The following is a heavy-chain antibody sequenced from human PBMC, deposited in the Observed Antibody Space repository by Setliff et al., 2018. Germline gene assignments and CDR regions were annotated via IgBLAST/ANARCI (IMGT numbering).Heavy chain of an antibody. CDR3: ARAPGRQDYHYMEL. CDR2: VSHSGST. CDR1: GASINNHY. Sequence: SETLSLTCTVSGASINNHYWAWIRQPPGKGLEWIGYVSHSGSTDYNPSLSSRVTVSVDTSRIHFSLKLRSVTAADTAVYYCARAPGRQDYHYMELWGKGTTVTVSS. J-gene: IGHJ6*03. V-gene: IGHV4-59*11. D-gene: IGHD2-15*01.